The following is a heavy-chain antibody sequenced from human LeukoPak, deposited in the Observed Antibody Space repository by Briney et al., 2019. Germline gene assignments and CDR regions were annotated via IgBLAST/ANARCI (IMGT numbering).Heavy chain of an antibody. CDR1: GFSFSSYW. Sequence: GGSLRLSCAASGFSFSSYWRHWVREAPGKGMEWVSRIKNDGSSATYAASVKGLFTISRDNSKNTLYLQMNSLRAEDTAVYFFQKEAAIRYFDFDYWGQGILVTVSS. J-gene: IGHJ4*02. CDR3: QKEAAIRYFDFDY. D-gene: IGHD3-9*01. CDR2: IKNDGSSA. V-gene: IGHV3-74*01.